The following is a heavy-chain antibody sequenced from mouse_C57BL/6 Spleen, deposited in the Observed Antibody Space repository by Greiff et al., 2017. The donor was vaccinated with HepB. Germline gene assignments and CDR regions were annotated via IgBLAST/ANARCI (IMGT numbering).Heavy chain of an antibody. J-gene: IGHJ4*01. CDR1: GYTFTSYW. D-gene: IGHD1-1*01. CDR3: ARDYYGSSYGALYAMDY. Sequence: VQLQQPGAELVRPGSSVKLSCKASGYTFTSYWMHWVKQRPIQGLEWIGNIDPSDSETHYNQKFKDKATLTVDKSSSTAYMQLSSLTSEDSAVYYCARDYYGSSYGALYAMDYWGQGTSVTVSS. CDR2: IDPSDSET. V-gene: IGHV1-52*01.